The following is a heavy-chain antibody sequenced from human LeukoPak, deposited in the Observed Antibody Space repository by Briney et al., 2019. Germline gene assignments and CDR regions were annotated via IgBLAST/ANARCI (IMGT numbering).Heavy chain of an antibody. J-gene: IGHJ4*02. CDR1: GFTFSSYS. D-gene: IGHD3-10*01. CDR3: AREIGGLLKVLDY. V-gene: IGHV3-21*01. CDR2: ISSSSSYM. Sequence: PGGSLRLSCAASGFTFSSYSMNWVRQAPGKGLEWVSSISSSSSYMYYADSVKGRFTISRDNAKNSLYLQMNSLRAEDTAVYYCAREIGGLLKVLDYWGQGTLVTVSS.